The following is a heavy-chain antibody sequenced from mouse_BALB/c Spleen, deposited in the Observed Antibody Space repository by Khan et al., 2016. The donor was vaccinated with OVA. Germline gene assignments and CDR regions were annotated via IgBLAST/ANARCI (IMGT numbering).Heavy chain of an antibody. Sequence: EVELVESGPGLVKPSQSLSLTCTVTGYSITSEFAWNLIRQFPGNKLELMGYISYSGNTRYNPSLKSLISITRDTSRNQFFLQLNSVTTEDTTTYYCARKDYYDYDPFPYWGQGTLVTVSA. CDR3: ARKDYYDYDPFPY. V-gene: IGHV3-2*02. D-gene: IGHD2-4*01. CDR2: ISYSGNT. J-gene: IGHJ3*01. CDR1: GYSITSEFA.